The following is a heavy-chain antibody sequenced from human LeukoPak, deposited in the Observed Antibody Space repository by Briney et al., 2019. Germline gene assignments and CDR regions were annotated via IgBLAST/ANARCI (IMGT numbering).Heavy chain of an antibody. V-gene: IGHV3-30*18. CDR3: AKGRSRFDSTWYYFDS. CDR2: SSYDGRKE. CDR1: GFTFSSYG. J-gene: IGHJ4*02. Sequence: PGRSLRLSCAASGFTFSSYGMHWVRQTPDKGLEWVAFSSYDGRKEYYADSVKGRFTISRDNAKNTLYLQMDSLRASDTALSYCAKGRSRFDSTWYYFDSWGQGALVTVSS. D-gene: IGHD6-13*01.